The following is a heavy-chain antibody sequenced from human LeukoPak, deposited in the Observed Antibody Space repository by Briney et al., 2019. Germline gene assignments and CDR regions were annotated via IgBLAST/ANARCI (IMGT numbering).Heavy chain of an antibody. CDR2: ISTYNDNT. Sequence: ASVKVSCKASGYTFTSYGISGVRQAPGQGLEGRGWISTYNDNTNYAQKLQGRVTMTTDTSTSTAYMELRSLRSDDTDVYYCARDARITMIVVVTPDFDYWGQGTLVTVSS. D-gene: IGHD3-22*01. CDR1: GYTFTSYG. V-gene: IGHV1-18*01. CDR3: ARDARITMIVVVTPDFDY. J-gene: IGHJ4*02.